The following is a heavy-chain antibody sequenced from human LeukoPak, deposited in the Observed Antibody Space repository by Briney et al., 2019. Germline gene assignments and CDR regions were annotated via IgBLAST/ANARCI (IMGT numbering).Heavy chain of an antibody. V-gene: IGHV4-39*01. Sequence: SETLSLTCAVSGASISGSGYYWGWVRQPPGKGLEWIGNIYYSGSTYYNASLQSRVTISIDTSKNQFSLRLKSVTAADTAMYYCAKSGGYGLIDYWGQGTLVTVSS. CDR1: GASISGSGYY. D-gene: IGHD1-26*01. CDR3: AKSGGYGLIDY. J-gene: IGHJ4*02. CDR2: IYYSGST.